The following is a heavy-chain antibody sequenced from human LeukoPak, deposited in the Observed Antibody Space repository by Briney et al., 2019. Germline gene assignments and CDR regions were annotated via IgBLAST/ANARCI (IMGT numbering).Heavy chain of an antibody. Sequence: PSETLSLTCTVSGDSISSYYWSWIRQPPGKGLEWIGYISYSGSTNYNPSLKSRVTISLDTPKNQFSLKLSSVTAADTAMYYCAXXXXAGXRFDYWXQGTLVTVSS. D-gene: IGHD6-25*01. CDR3: AXXXXAGXRFDY. CDR2: ISYSGST. J-gene: IGHJ4*02. CDR1: GDSISSYY. V-gene: IGHV4-59*01.